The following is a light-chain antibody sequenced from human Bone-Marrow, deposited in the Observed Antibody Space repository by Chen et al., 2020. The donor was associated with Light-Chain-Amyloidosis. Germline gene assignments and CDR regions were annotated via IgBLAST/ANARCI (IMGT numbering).Light chain of an antibody. CDR3: QVWDRSSDRPV. Sequence: SYVLTHPSSVSVAPGQTATIACGGNNIGSTSLHWYQQTPGRAPLRVVYDDSDRPSGIPERLSGSNSGNTATLTISRVEAGDEADYYCQVWDRSSDRPVFGGGTKLTVL. J-gene: IGLJ3*02. V-gene: IGLV3-21*02. CDR2: DDS. CDR1: NIGSTS.